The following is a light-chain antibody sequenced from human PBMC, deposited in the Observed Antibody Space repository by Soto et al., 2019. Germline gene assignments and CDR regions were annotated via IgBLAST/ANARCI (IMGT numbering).Light chain of an antibody. CDR1: QSISSW. V-gene: IGKV1-39*01. J-gene: IGKJ1*01. Sequence: DINMTWSPSPLSSSVGDGFTITSRASQSISSWLAWYQQKPGKVPKLLIYAASTLQNGVPSRFSGSGSGTDFTLTLSSLQAEDSATYYCQQSFIAPWTFGQGTKVDIK. CDR3: QQSFIAPWT. CDR2: AAS.